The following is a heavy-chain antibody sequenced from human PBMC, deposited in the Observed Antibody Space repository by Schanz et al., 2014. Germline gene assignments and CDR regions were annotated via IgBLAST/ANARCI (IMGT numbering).Heavy chain of an antibody. CDR3: AKELYSGSHYGWFDP. Sequence: QVQLVESGGGVVQPGRSLRLSCAASGFTFSNSPLHWVRQAPGKGLDWVGVIWYDGSKTYYADSVRGRFTISRDNSNHTLYLQMNSLRADDTAVYYCAKELYSGSHYGWFDPWGQGTLVTVSS. V-gene: IGHV3-33*06. D-gene: IGHD1-26*01. CDR2: IWYDGSKT. J-gene: IGHJ5*02. CDR1: GFTFSNSP.